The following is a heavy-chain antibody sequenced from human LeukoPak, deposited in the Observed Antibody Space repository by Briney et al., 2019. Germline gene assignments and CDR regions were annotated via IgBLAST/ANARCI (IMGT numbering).Heavy chain of an antibody. J-gene: IGHJ3*02. Sequence: GGSLRLSCAASGFIFSSYDMHWVRQAPGRGLEWVALIWSDGSNKYYADSVKGRFTISRDNSENTLYLQMNSPRAEDTAVYYCARRQGAAFDICGEGTMVTVSS. CDR1: GFIFSSYD. CDR2: IWSDGSNK. CDR3: ARRQGAAFDI. D-gene: IGHD4/OR15-4a*01. V-gene: IGHV3-33*01.